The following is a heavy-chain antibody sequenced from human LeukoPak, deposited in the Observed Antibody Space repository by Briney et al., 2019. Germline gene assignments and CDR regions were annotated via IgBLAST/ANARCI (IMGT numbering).Heavy chain of an antibody. Sequence: PGGSLRLSCAASGFTFSGYAMSWVRQAPGKGLEWVSTISGSGRNIYYADSVKGRFTISRDNSKNTLYLQMNSLKAEDTAVYYCSKDLTSDFGGDLDPWGQGTLVTVSS. V-gene: IGHV3-23*01. J-gene: IGHJ5*02. CDR3: SKDLTSDFGGDLDP. D-gene: IGHD3-10*01. CDR2: ISGSGRNI. CDR1: GFTFSGYA.